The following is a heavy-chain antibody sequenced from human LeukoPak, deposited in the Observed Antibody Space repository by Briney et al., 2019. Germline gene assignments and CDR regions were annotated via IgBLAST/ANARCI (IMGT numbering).Heavy chain of an antibody. CDR1: GGSISSYY. J-gene: IGHJ4*02. CDR3: ARAAYDSSGYYPRY. D-gene: IGHD3-22*01. CDR2: IYHSGST. Sequence: SETLSLTCTVSGGSISSYYWSWIRQPPGKGLEWIGYIYHSGSTNYNPSLKSRVTISVDTSKNQFSLKLSSVTAADTAVYYCARAAYDSSGYYPRYWGQGTLVTVSS. V-gene: IGHV4-59*01.